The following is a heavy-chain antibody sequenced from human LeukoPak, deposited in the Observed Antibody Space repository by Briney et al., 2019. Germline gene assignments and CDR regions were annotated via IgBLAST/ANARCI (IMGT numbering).Heavy chain of an antibody. V-gene: IGHV3-30*03. Sequence: PGRSLRLSCAASGFTFSSYGMHWVRQAPGKGLEWVAVISYDGSNKYYADSVKGRFTISRDNSKNTLYLQMNSLRAEDTAVYYCARVVGYSSGWSDDAFDIWGQGTMVTVSS. D-gene: IGHD6-19*01. CDR3: ARVVGYSSGWSDDAFDI. CDR1: GFTFSSYG. J-gene: IGHJ3*02. CDR2: ISYDGSNK.